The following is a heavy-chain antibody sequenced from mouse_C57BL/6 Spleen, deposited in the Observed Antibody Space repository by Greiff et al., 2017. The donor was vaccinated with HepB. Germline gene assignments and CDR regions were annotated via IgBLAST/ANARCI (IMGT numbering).Heavy chain of an antibody. CDR2: INPGSGGT. V-gene: IGHV1-54*01. Sequence: QVQLKQSGAELVRPGTSVKVSCKASGYAFTNYLIEWVKQRPGQGLEWIGVINPGSGGTNYNEKFKGKATLTADKSSSTAYMQLSSLPSEDSAVYFCARSGYYAMDYWGQGTSVTVSS. D-gene: IGHD4-1*01. CDR1: GYAFTNYL. CDR3: ARSGYYAMDY. J-gene: IGHJ4*01.